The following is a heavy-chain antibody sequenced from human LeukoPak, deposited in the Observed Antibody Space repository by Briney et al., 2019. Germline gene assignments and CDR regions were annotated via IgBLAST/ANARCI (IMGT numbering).Heavy chain of an antibody. J-gene: IGHJ4*02. CDR1: GGTFSSYA. D-gene: IGHD5-18*01. Sequence: SVKVSCKASGGTFSSYAISWVRQAPGQGLEWMGGIIPIFGTADYAQKFQGRVTITRNTSISTAYMELSSLRSEDTAVYYCARGCIQLWYRDLYYFDYWGQGTLVTVSS. V-gene: IGHV1-69*05. CDR2: IIPIFGTA. CDR3: ARGCIQLWYRDLYYFDY.